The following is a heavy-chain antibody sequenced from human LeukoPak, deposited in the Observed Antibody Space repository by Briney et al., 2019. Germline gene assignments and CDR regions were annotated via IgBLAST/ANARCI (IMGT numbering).Heavy chain of an antibody. D-gene: IGHD3-3*01. CDR1: GFTFSSYW. V-gene: IGHV3-7*01. CDR2: IKQDGSER. Sequence: SGGSLRLSCAASGFTFSSYWMSWVRQAPGKGLGWVANIKQDGSERYYVDSVKGRFTISRDNAKNSLYLQMNRLRAEDTAVYYCARDDFGVVTKFDYWGQGTPVTVSS. CDR3: ARDDFGVVTKFDY. J-gene: IGHJ4*02.